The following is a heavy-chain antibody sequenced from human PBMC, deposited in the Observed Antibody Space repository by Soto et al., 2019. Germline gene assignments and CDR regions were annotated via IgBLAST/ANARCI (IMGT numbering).Heavy chain of an antibody. CDR2: ISWNRGSI. J-gene: IGHJ6*03. Sequence: DVQLVESGGGLVQPGRSLRLSCAASGFTFDDYAMHWVRQAPGKGLEWVSGISWNRGSIGYADSVKGRFTISRDYAKNSLYPEMNCLSAEDTALYCFAKRDGYYYYMDVWGKGSTVTVSS. CDR3: AKRDGYYYYMDV. D-gene: IGHD2-8*01. V-gene: IGHV3-9*01. CDR1: GFTFDDYA.